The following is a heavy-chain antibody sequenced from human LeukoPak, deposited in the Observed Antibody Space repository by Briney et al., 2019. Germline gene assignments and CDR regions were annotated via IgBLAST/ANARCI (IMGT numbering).Heavy chain of an antibody. J-gene: IGHJ3*02. V-gene: IGHV3-9*03. Sequence: GGSLRLSCAASGFTFDDYAMHWVRQAPGKGLEWVSGISWNSGSIGYADSVKGRFTISRDNAKNSLYLQMNSLRAEDMALYYCAKDRVAVAVPLSAFDIWGQGTMVTVSS. CDR3: AKDRVAVAVPLSAFDI. D-gene: IGHD6-19*01. CDR2: ISWNSGSI. CDR1: GFTFDDYA.